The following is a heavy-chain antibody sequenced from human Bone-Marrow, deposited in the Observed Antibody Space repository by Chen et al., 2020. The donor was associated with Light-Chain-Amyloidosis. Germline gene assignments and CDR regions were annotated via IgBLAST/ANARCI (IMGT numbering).Heavy chain of an antibody. Sequence: VQLVESGGGLVQPGGSLRLSCVGYGFTFSNYDMTWVRQAPGKGLEWVSVARGGDGPTYYADSVGGRFTIYRDNSKNTLYLQMNSLRAEDTAVYYCAKYRCTSISCSAFDYWGQGTLVTVSS. CDR1: GFTFSNYD. CDR3: AKYRCTSISCSAFDY. V-gene: IGHV3-23*04. J-gene: IGHJ4*02. D-gene: IGHD2-2*01. CDR2: ARGGDGPT.